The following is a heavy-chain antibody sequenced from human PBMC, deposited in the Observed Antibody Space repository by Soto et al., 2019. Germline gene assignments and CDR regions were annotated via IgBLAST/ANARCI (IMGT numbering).Heavy chain of an antibody. J-gene: IGHJ3*02. Sequence: PGGSLRLSCAASGFTVSSNYMSWVRQAPGKGLEWVSVIYSGGSTYYADSVKGRFTISRDNSKNTLYLQMNSLRAEDTAVYYCARDQIWNGDDDAFDIWGQGTMVTVS. D-gene: IGHD1-1*01. CDR3: ARDQIWNGDDDAFDI. CDR2: IYSGGST. CDR1: GFTVSSNY. V-gene: IGHV3-53*01.